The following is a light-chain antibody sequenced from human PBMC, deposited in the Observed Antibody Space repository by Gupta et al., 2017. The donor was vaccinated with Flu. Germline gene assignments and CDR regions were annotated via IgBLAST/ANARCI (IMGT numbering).Light chain of an antibody. V-gene: IGKV1-27*01. Sequence: PSSLSASVGDRVTITYRASQGISSYLAWYQQKAGELPKLLIYAASSLQSGVPCRFSGSGAGTAFTLTISILQPDDVATYYCQKDNSAPQAFGGGTKVEIK. J-gene: IGKJ4*01. CDR2: AAS. CDR1: QGISSY. CDR3: QKDNSAPQA.